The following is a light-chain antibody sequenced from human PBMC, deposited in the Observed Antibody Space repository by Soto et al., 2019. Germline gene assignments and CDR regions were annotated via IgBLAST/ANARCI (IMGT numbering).Light chain of an antibody. CDR1: EGVRTH. J-gene: IGKJ1*01. CDR3: QQSFRIPT. CDR2: DIS. V-gene: IGKV1-39*01. Sequence: DIQLTQSPSSLSASVGDRVIITCRASEGVRTHLNWYQQRPGKVPKLLINDISNLQSGVPSRFSGSGSGTDFTLTISSLEPEDIATYFCQQSFRIPTFGQGTKVTIK.